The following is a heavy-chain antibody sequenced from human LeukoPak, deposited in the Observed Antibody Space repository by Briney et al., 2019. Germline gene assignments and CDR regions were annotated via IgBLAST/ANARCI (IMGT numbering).Heavy chain of an antibody. J-gene: IGHJ4*02. Sequence: GRSLRLSCAASGFTFSSYGMHWVRQAPGKGLEWVSAISGSGGSTYYADSVKGRFTISRDNSKNTLYLQMNGLRAEDTAVYYCAKDRYYYDSSGYPVFDYWGQGTLVTVSS. CDR2: ISGSGGST. V-gene: IGHV3-23*01. D-gene: IGHD3-22*01. CDR3: AKDRYYYDSSGYPVFDY. CDR1: GFTFSSYG.